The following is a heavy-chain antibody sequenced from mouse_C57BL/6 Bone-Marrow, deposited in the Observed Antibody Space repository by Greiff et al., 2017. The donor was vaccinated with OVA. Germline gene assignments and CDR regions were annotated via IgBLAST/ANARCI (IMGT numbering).Heavy chain of an antibody. Sequence: EVNLVESGGDLVKPGGSLKLSCAASGFTFSSYGMSWVRQTPDKRLEWVATISSGGSYTYYPDSVKGRFTISRDNAKNTLYLQMSSLKSEDTAMYYCARHYYGSSFAYWGQGTLVTVSA. V-gene: IGHV5-6*01. CDR2: ISSGGSYT. CDR1: GFTFSSYG. J-gene: IGHJ3*01. CDR3: ARHYYGSSFAY. D-gene: IGHD1-1*01.